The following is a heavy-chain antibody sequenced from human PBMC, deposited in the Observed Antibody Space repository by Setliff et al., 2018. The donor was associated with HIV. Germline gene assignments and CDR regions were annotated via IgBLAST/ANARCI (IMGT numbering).Heavy chain of an antibody. D-gene: IGHD3-22*01. CDR2: IYYSGST. V-gene: IGHV4-38-2*02. J-gene: IGHJ3*02. CDR3: AREDYYDSSGDAFDI. Sequence: SETLSLTCAVSNYSINSGYYWSWIRQPPGKGLEWIGSIYYSGSTYYNPSLKSRVTISVDTSKNQFSLKLSSVTAADTAVYYCAREDYYDSSGDAFDIWGQGTMVTVSS. CDR1: NYSINSGYY.